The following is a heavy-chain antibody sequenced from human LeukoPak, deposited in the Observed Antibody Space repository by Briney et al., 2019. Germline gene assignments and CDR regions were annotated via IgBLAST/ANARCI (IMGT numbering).Heavy chain of an antibody. V-gene: IGHV1-2*02. D-gene: IGHD1-26*01. CDR2: INPNSGGT. Sequence: GASVKVSSKASGYTFTGYYMHWARQAPGQGLEWMGWINPNSGGTNYAQKFQGRVTMTRDTSISTAYMELSRLRSDDTAVYYCARDVSGSYYRYFDYWGQGTLVTVSS. CDR1: GYTFTGYY. CDR3: ARDVSGSYYRYFDY. J-gene: IGHJ4*02.